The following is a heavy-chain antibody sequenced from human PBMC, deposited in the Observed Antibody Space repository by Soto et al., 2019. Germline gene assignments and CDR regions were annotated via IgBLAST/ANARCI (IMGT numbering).Heavy chain of an antibody. CDR2: ISYDGSNK. D-gene: IGHD6-19*01. CDR1: GFTFSSYG. J-gene: IGHJ4*02. Sequence: QVQLVESGGGVVQPGRSLRLSCAASGFTFSSYGMHWVRQAPGKGLEWVAVISYDGSNKYYADSVKGRFTISRDNXKNTLYLQMNSLRAEDTAVYYCAKDPGGQAVALDYWGQGILVTVSS. CDR3: AKDPGGQAVALDY. V-gene: IGHV3-30*18.